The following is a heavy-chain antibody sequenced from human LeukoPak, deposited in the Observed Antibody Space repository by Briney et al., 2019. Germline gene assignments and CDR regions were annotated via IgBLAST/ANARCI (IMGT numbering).Heavy chain of an antibody. V-gene: IGHV1-69*04. CDR1: GGTFSSYA. CDR3: ARAQEMATIRLLGNGAFDI. J-gene: IGHJ3*02. D-gene: IGHD5-24*01. CDR2: IIPILGIA. Sequence: SVKVSCKASGGTFSSYAISWVRQAPGQGLEWMGRIIPILGIANYAQKFQGRVTITADKSTSTAYMELSSLRSEDTAVYYCARAQEMATIRLLGNGAFDIWGQGTMVTVSS.